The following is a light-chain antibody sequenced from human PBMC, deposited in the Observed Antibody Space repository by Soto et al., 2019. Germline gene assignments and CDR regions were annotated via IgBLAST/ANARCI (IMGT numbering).Light chain of an antibody. CDR3: AAWDDSLSGVV. CDR1: DSNVGINF. V-gene: IGLV1-47*02. J-gene: IGLJ2*01. Sequence: QAVVTQPPSASATPGQRVTISCSGSDSNVGINFVYWYQQLPGTAPKLLIYTNDQRPSGVPDRFSGSKSGTSASLAISGLRSDDEADYYCAAWDDSLSGVVFGGGTKLTVL. CDR2: TND.